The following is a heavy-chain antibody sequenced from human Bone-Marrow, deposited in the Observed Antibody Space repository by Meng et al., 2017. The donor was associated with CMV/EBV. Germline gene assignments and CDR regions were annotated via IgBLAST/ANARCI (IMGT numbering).Heavy chain of an antibody. CDR1: GFTFSKCG. CDR3: AKAPYSGGFDS. J-gene: IGHJ4*02. Sequence: GEFLKISCTASGFTFSKCGMHWVRQAPGKGLEWVAVIWYDGSEEYYADNVKGRFTISRDNYRHMLYLQMNNLRAEDTAVYYCAKAPYSGGFDSWGQGTLVTVSS. CDR2: IWYDGSEE. D-gene: IGHD3-10*01. V-gene: IGHV3-33*03.